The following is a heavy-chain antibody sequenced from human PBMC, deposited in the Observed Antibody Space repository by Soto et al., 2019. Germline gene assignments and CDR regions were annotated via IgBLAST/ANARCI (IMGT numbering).Heavy chain of an antibody. Sequence: EVQLLESGGGLVQPGGSLRLSCAASGFTFTNYAMSWVRQAPGKGLEWVSGISGSGGSTYYADSVKGRFTMSRDNSKNTLYLQLKSLRAEDTAVYYCARGGGAITVFRGLTAYKEQATNEHPYYYYYMGVWGKGTTVTVSS. J-gene: IGHJ6*03. D-gene: IGHD3-10*01. CDR3: ARGGGAITVFRGLTAYKEQATNEHPYYYYYMGV. CDR1: GFTFTNYA. V-gene: IGHV3-23*01. CDR2: ISGSGGST.